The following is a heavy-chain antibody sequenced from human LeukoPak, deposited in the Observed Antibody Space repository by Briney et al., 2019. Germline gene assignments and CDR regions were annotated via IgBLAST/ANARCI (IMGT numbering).Heavy chain of an antibody. CDR1: GFTFSSYG. V-gene: IGHV3-33*01. D-gene: IGHD2-2*01. CDR2: IWYDGSNK. J-gene: IGHJ4*02. CDR3: ARAPRVGYCSSTSCSGDY. Sequence: GGSLRLSCAASGFTFSSYGMHGVRQAPGKGLEWVAVIWYDGSNKYYADSVKGRFTISRDNSKNTLYLQMNSLRAEDTAVYYCARAPRVGYCSSTSCSGDYWGQGTLVTVSS.